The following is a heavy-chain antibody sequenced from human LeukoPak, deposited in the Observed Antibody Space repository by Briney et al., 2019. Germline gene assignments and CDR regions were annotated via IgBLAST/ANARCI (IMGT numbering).Heavy chain of an antibody. Sequence: PSETLSLTCTVSGGSISSFYWGWIRLPPGKGLEWIGYIFYSGSTNYNPSLKSRVTISVDTSKNQFPLKLSSVTAADTAVYYCARYSNYYYYMDVWGKGTTVTVSS. V-gene: IGHV4-59*01. CDR2: IFYSGST. CDR1: GGSISSFY. J-gene: IGHJ6*03. D-gene: IGHD4-11*01. CDR3: ARYSNYYYYMDV.